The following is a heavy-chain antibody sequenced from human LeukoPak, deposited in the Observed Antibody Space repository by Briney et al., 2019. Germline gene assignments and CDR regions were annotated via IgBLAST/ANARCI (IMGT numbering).Heavy chain of an antibody. CDR1: GFTFSSHG. D-gene: IGHD3-22*01. CDR2: ITSGTRT. CDR3: ARDLYYDSSGYPLH. V-gene: IGHV3-23*01. J-gene: IGHJ4*02. Sequence: GGSLRLSCVASGFTFSSHGMNWVRQAPGKGLEWVSGITSGTRTYYADSVKGRFAISRDNSKNTMYLQTNSLRAEDTAVYYCARDLYYDSSGYPLHWGQGTLVTVSS.